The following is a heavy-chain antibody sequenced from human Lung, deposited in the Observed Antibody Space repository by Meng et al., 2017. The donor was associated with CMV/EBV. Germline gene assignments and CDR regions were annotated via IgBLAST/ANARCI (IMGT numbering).Heavy chain of an antibody. V-gene: IGHV1-8*01. CDR1: GYTFTSYD. J-gene: IGHJ5*02. CDR3: ARGLWSGIKGWFDP. D-gene: IGHD3-3*01. Sequence: ASAKVSXKASGYTFTSYDINWVRQATGQGLEWMGWMNPNSGNTGYAQKFQGRVTMTRNTSISTAYMELSSLRSEDTAVYYCARGLWSGIKGWFDPWGQGTLVTVSS. CDR2: MNPNSGNT.